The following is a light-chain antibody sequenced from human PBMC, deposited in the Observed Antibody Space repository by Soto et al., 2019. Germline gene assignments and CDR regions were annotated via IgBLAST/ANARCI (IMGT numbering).Light chain of an antibody. CDR2: GVS. Sequence: QSALTQPASVSGSPGQSITISCTESSSDIGSSNSVSWYQQHPGKAPKLMIFGVSVRPSGVSNRFSGSKFGNTASLTISGLQAEDEADYYCSSYTSSSTYVFGSGTKLTVL. J-gene: IGLJ1*01. V-gene: IGLV2-14*01. CDR1: SSDIGSSNS. CDR3: SSYTSSSTYV.